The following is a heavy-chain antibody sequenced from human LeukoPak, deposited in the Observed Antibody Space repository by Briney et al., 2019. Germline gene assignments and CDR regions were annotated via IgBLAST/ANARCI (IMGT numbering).Heavy chain of an antibody. CDR1: GGSFSGYS. CDR3: ARKQQLVPLDY. Sequence: PSETLSLTCAVYGGSFSGYSWSWIRQPPGKGLEWIGEINHSGGTNYNPSLKSRVTISVDTSKNQFSLKLSSVTAADTAVYYCARKQQLVPLDYWGQGTLVTVSS. D-gene: IGHD6-13*01. V-gene: IGHV4-34*01. CDR2: INHSGGT. J-gene: IGHJ4*02.